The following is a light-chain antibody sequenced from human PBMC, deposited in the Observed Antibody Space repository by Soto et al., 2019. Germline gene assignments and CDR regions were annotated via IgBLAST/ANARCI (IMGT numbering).Light chain of an antibody. J-gene: IGLJ1*01. CDR3: CSYAGGSTYV. CDR2: DVS. Sequence: QSVLTQPRSVSGSPGQSVTISCTGTSSDVGGYNYVSWYQQRPGKAPKLMIYDVSKRPSGVPDRFSGSKSGNTASLTISGLQAEDEADYYCCSYAGGSTYVFGTGTKVTV. V-gene: IGLV2-11*01. CDR1: SSDVGGYNY.